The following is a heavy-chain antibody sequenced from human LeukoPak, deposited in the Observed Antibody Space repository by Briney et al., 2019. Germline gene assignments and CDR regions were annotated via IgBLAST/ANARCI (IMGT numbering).Heavy chain of an antibody. CDR1: GFTFSSYA. V-gene: IGHV3-23*01. Sequence: GGSLRLSCAASGFTFSSYAMSWVRQAPGKGLECISVINGSGCNTYYADSVKGRFTISRDNYKNTLYLQIHSLRAEDTALYYCATNWNLDYWGQGTLVTVSS. CDR2: INGSGCNT. CDR3: ATNWNLDY. D-gene: IGHD1-1*01. J-gene: IGHJ4*02.